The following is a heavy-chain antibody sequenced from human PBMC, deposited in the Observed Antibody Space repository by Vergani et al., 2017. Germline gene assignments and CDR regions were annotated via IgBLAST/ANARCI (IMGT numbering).Heavy chain of an antibody. V-gene: IGHV1-18*01. CDR2: ISAYNGNT. D-gene: IGHD2-2*03. J-gene: IGHJ4*02. CDR1: GYTFTSYG. CDR3: AGDGYCSSTSCYHPYAWFDY. Sequence: QVQLVQSGAEVKKPGASVKVSCKASGYTFTSYGISWVRQAPGQGLEWMGWISAYNGNTNYAQKLQGIVTMTTDTSTSTAYMELRSLRSDDTAVYYCAGDGYCSSTSCYHPYAWFDYWGQGTLVTVSS.